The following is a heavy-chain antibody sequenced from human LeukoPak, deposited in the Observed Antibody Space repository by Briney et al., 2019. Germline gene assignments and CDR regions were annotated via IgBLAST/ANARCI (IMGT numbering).Heavy chain of an antibody. Sequence: GGSLRLSCAASGFTLSRYAMNWVRQAPGKGLEWVSYINTDSSDIHYADSVKGRFTISRDNARNTLYLQLSSLRAEDSAVYYCARDTFHPGLIDSWGQGTLVTVSS. CDR3: ARDTFHPGLIDS. D-gene: IGHD2-21*01. CDR2: INTDSSDI. J-gene: IGHJ4*02. CDR1: GFTLSRYA. V-gene: IGHV3-21*05.